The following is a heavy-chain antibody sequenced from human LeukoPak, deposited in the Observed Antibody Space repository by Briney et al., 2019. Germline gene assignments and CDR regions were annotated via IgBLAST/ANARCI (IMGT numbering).Heavy chain of an antibody. Sequence: PSETLSLTCTVSGGSISSYYWSWIRQPPGKGLEWIGYIYYSGSTNYNPSLKSRVTISVDTSKNQFSLKLSSVTAADTAVYYCARFRRYYDSSGYYSAYYYGMDVWGQGTTVTVSS. V-gene: IGHV4-59*12. D-gene: IGHD3-22*01. J-gene: IGHJ6*02. CDR3: ARFRRYYDSSGYYSAYYYGMDV. CDR2: IYYSGST. CDR1: GGSISSYY.